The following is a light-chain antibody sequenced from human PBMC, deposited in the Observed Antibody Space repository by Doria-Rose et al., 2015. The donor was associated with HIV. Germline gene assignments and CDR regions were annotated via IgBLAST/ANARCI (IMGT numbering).Light chain of an antibody. CDR1: QSLLYTSKNY. J-gene: IGKJ3*01. Sequence: DIRVTQSPESLGMSLGERATLNCKSNQSLLYTSKNYLAWNQQKPGQPPKLLIYWASTRQSGVPARLSGSGSGTDFTLTISSLEAEDVAVYYCQQYYDTPSFGPGTTVDIK. V-gene: IGKV4-1*01. CDR2: WAS. CDR3: QQYYDTPS.